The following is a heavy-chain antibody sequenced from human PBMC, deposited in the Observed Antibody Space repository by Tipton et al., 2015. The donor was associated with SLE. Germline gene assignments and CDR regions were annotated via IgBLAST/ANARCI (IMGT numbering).Heavy chain of an antibody. CDR1: GGSFSGYY. CDR2: INHSGST. J-gene: IGHJ4*02. V-gene: IGHV4-34*01. D-gene: IGHD6-6*01. Sequence: TLSLTCDVYGGSFSGYYWSWIRQPPGKGLEWIGEINHSGSTNYNPSLKSRVTISVDTSKNQFSLKLSSVTAADTAVYYCATRRPLTARLDYWGQGTLVTVSS. CDR3: ATRRPLTARLDY.